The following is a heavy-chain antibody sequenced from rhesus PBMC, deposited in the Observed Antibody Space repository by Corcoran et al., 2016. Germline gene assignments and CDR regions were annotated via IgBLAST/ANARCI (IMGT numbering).Heavy chain of an antibody. CDR1: GYTFTDYY. Sequence: QVQLVQSGAEVKKPGSSVKVSCKASGYTFTDYYMHWVRQAPRQGLEWMGWINPYNGNTNYAQKFQGRVPMTRDTSTSPAYMELSSLRSEDTAVYYCARLMEVADVWGPGVLVTVSS. J-gene: IGHJ5-1*01. CDR3: ARLMEVADV. D-gene: IGHD2-33*01. CDR2: INPYNGNT. V-gene: IGHV1S2*01.